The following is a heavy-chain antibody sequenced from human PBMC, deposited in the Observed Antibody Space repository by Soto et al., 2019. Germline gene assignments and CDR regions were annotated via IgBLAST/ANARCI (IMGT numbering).Heavy chain of an antibody. V-gene: IGHV1-18*01. D-gene: IGHD6-19*01. CDR1: GYTFTSYG. CDR3: ARERGIAVVGDGWFDP. J-gene: IGHJ5*02. CDR2: ISAYNGNT. Sequence: ASVKVSCKASGYTFTSYGISWVRQAPGQGLEWMGWISAYNGNTNYAQKLQGRVTMTTDTSTSTAYMELRSLRSDDTAVYYCARERGIAVVGDGWFDPWGQGTLVTVSS.